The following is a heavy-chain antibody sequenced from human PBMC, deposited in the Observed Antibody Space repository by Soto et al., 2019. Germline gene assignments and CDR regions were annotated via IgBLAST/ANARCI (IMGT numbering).Heavy chain of an antibody. CDR1: GYTFTSYA. CDR3: AGGNTDMGWVY. J-gene: IGHJ4*02. V-gene: IGHV1-3*01. CDR2: INDGDGDT. D-gene: IGHD5-18*01. Sequence: ASVKVSCKASGYTFTSYAIHWVRQAPGQRLEWMGWINDGDGDTKYSKRFQGRVTITRDTSASTAYMELSSLRSEDTALYYCAGGNTDMGWVYGGRGTLVTVPS.